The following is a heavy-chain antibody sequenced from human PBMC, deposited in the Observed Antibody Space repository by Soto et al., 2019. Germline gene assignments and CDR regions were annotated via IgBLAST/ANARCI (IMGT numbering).Heavy chain of an antibody. Sequence: ASVKVSCKASGYTFTSYAMHWVRQAPGQRLEWMGWFNAGNGNTKYSQKFQGRVTITRVTSASTAYMELSSLRSEDTAVYDWARVIGGWYYFDYWGQGTLVTVSS. CDR3: ARVIGGWYYFDY. D-gene: IGHD6-19*01. CDR1: GYTFTSYA. J-gene: IGHJ4*02. CDR2: FNAGNGNT. V-gene: IGHV1-3*01.